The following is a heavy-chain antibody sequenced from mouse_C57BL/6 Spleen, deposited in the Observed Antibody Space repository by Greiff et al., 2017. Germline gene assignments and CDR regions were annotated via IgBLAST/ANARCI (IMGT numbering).Heavy chain of an antibody. CDR3: ASSLYYGYFDY. J-gene: IGHJ2*01. D-gene: IGHD2-1*01. V-gene: IGHV3-6*01. CDR1: GYSITSGYY. Sequence: EVQLQQSGPGLVKPSQSLSLTCSVTGYSITSGYYWNWIRQFPGNKLEWMGYISYDGSNKSNPSLKNRISITRDTSKYQFFLKLNSVTTEDTATYYCASSLYYGYFDYWGQGTTLTVSS. CDR2: ISYDGSN.